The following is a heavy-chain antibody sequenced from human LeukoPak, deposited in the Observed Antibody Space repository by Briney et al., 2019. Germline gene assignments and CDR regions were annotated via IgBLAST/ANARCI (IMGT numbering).Heavy chain of an antibody. Sequence: GESLKISCAASGFTFSSYAMSWVRQAPGKGLEWVSAISGSGGSTYYADSVKGRFTISRDNSKNTLYLQMNSLRAEDTAVYYCAKDKRDSSGWYNWFDPWGQGTLVTVTS. CDR1: GFTFSSYA. D-gene: IGHD6-19*01. J-gene: IGHJ5*02. CDR2: ISGSGGST. V-gene: IGHV3-23*01. CDR3: AKDKRDSSGWYNWFDP.